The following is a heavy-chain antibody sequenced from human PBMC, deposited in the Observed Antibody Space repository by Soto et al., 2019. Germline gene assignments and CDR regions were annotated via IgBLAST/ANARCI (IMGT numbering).Heavy chain of an antibody. CDR3: ARGGLRTVTLPWFGP. J-gene: IGHJ5*02. CDR2: INAGNGNT. CDR1: GYTFTSYA. V-gene: IGHV1-3*01. Sequence: ASLKVSCKASGYTFTSYAMHWVRQAPGQRLEWMGWINAGNGNTKYSQKFQGRVTITRDTSASTAYMELSSLRSEDTAVYYCARGGLRTVTLPWFGPWGQVPLFPASS. D-gene: IGHD4-4*01.